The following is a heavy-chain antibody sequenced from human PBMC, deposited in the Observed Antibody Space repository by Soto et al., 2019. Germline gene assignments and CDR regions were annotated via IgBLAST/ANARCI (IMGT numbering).Heavy chain of an antibody. J-gene: IGHJ4*02. CDR3: AREITMIVVVIQDYFDY. D-gene: IGHD3-22*01. CDR2: IYYSGST. Sequence: SETLSLTCTVSGGSISSSSYYWGWIRQPPGKGLEWIGSIYYSGSTYYNPSLKSRVTISVDTSKNQFSLKLSSVTAADTAVYYCAREITMIVVVIQDYFDYWGQGTLVTVSS. CDR1: GGSISSSSYY. V-gene: IGHV4-39*02.